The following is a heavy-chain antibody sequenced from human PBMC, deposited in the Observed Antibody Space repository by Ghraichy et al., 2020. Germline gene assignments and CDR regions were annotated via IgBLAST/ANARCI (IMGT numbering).Heavy chain of an antibody. CDR3: AREQPRTVDFDS. CDR1: RANVCTPV. V-gene: IGHV1-2*06. CDR2: INPSRANT. D-gene: IGHD4-11*01. Sequence: ASVKVSCKICRANVCTPVTRFQRLSRRQRVKKMGRINPSRANTNYAQNFQGRVTMTRDPSINTVYMDLTSLTSDDTAIYYCAREQPRTVDFDSWGQGTLVIVSS. J-gene: IGHJ4*02.